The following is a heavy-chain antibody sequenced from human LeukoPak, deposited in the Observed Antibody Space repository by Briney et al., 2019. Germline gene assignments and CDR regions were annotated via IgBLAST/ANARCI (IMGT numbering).Heavy chain of an antibody. J-gene: IGHJ6*02. CDR3: ARGHYGLDV. V-gene: IGHV3-11*05. Sequence: GGSLRLSCAASGFTFSDHYMSWIRQAPGTGLEWVSYISTSSSHTDYADSVKGRFTISRDDARDSLFLQMNSLRAEDTAVYYCARGHYGLDVWGQGTTVTVSS. CDR2: ISTSSSHT. CDR1: GFTFSDHY.